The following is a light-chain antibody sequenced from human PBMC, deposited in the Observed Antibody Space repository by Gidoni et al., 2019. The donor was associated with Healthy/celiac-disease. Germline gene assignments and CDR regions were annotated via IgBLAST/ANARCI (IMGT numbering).Light chain of an antibody. CDR2: GAS. CDR3: QQYGSSPGT. Sequence: EIVLTQSPGTLSLSPGERATLSCRASQSVSSSYLAWYQQKHGQAPRLLIYGASSSATGIPYRFSGSVSGTDFTLTISRLEPEAFAVYYCQQYGSSPGTFGQGTKVEIK. V-gene: IGKV3-20*01. CDR1: QSVSSSY. J-gene: IGKJ1*01.